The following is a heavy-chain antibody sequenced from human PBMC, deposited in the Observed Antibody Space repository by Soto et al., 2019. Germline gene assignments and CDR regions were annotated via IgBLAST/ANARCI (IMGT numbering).Heavy chain of an antibody. V-gene: IGHV3-21*01. J-gene: IGHJ6*02. Sequence: GESLRLSCAASGFTFSSYSMNWVRQAPGKGLEWVSSISSSSSYIYYADSVKGRFTISRDNAKNSLYLQMNSLRAEDTAVYYCARDLSRALLWFGESPSGYFLDFWGQWTTVTVSS. CDR2: ISSSSSYI. CDR1: GFTFSSYS. D-gene: IGHD3-10*01. CDR3: ARDLSRALLWFGESPSGYFLDF.